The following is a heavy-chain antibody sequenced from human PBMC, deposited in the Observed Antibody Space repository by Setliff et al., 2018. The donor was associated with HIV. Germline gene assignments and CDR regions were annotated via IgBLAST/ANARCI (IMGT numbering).Heavy chain of an antibody. J-gene: IGHJ6*03. CDR3: ARFRLLYYYYYMDV. CDR2: INHSGST. V-gene: IGHV4-34*01. CDR1: GGSFSGYY. Sequence: PSETLSLTCVVYGGSFSGYYWSWIRQPPGKGLEWIGEINHSGSTNYNPSLKSRVTIAVDTSKNQFSLKLSAVTAADTAVYYCARFRLLYYYYYMDVWGKGTTVTVSS.